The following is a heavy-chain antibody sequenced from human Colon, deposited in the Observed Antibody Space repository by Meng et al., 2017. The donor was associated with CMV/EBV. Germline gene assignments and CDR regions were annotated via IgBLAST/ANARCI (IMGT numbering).Heavy chain of an antibody. V-gene: IGHV3-7*01. D-gene: IGHD6-13*01. J-gene: IGHJ4*02. Sequence: GKSLQISCATSGFTFSKYWMSWVRQAPGKGLEWVANIKQDGSEKYYVDSVKGRFTISRDNAKNSVSLQMNGLRDEDTAVYYWARPARGSTNYYWGQGTLVTVSS. CDR3: ARPARGSTNYY. CDR1: GFTFSKYW. CDR2: IKQDGSEK.